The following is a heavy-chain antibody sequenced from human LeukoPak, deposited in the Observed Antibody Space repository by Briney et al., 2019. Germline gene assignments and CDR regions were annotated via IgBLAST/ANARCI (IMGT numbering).Heavy chain of an antibody. D-gene: IGHD5-18*01. J-gene: IGHJ4*02. CDR2: IIPILGID. CDR1: GGTFSSYA. CDR3: ERDLDTARVAFHQTYYFDY. V-gene: IGHV1-69*10. Sequence: GASVKVTCKAAGGTFSSYAISWVRQAPGQGLEWMGGIIPILGIDNYAQKFQGRVTITADKSTSTAYMELSSLRSEDTAVSYCERDLDTARVAFHQTYYFDYWGQGTLVTVSS.